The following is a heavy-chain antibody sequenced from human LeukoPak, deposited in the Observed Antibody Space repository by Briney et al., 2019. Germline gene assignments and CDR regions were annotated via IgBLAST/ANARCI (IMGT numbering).Heavy chain of an antibody. CDR1: EFTLSTYA. Sequence: GGSLRLSCAASEFTLSTYAMNWVRQAPGKGLEWVSTISDRWTNYADSVKGRFTISRDDSQNTLFLQMNSLRVVDTAIYYCARDCDYSNTSGMRCYWGQGTLVTVSS. J-gene: IGHJ4*02. D-gene: IGHD4-11*01. CDR2: ISDRWT. CDR3: ARDCDYSNTSGMRCY. V-gene: IGHV3-23*01.